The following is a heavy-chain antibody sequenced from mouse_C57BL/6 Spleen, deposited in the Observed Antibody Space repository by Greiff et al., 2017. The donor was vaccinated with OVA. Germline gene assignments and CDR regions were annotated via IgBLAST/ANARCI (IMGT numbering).Heavy chain of an antibody. D-gene: IGHD2-5*01. Sequence: QVQLQQSGPELVKPGASVKISCKASGYAFSSSWMSWVKQRPGKGLEWIGRIYPGDGDTNYNGKFKGKATLTADKSSSTAYMQLSSLTSEDSAVYFCARDYSNYLYYFDYWGQGTTLTVSS. V-gene: IGHV1-82*01. CDR1: GYAFSSSW. J-gene: IGHJ2*01. CDR2: IYPGDGDT. CDR3: ARDYSNYLYYFDY.